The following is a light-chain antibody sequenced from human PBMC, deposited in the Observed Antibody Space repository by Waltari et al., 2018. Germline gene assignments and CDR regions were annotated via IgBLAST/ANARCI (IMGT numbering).Light chain of an antibody. V-gene: IGLV1-44*01. J-gene: IGLJ3*02. CDR2: NNN. CDR3: AVWDDDLGGV. Sequence: QSVLTQPPSVSGTPGQRVTISCSGSNSNIGSNSVNWYQQLPGTAPKLLIYNNNQGPSGFPDRFSASKSGTSASLAITGLQSEDEADYYCAVWDDDLGGVFGGGTKLTVL. CDR1: NSNIGSNS.